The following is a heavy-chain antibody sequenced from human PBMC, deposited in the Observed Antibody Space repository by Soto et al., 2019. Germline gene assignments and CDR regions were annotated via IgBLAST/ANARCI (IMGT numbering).Heavy chain of an antibody. CDR2: ITAATGTT. V-gene: IGHV3-23*01. Sequence: EVQLLESGGGLVQPGGSLRLSCAASGFTFGSYGMTWVRQAPGKGLECVSGITAATGTTYYADSVKGRFTISRDLSTNTLFLQMNSLRAADSAVYYCAKAKGRSNFYYSGLDVWGQGITVTVSS. D-gene: IGHD1-26*01. J-gene: IGHJ6*02. CDR1: GFTFGSYG. CDR3: AKAKGRSNFYYSGLDV.